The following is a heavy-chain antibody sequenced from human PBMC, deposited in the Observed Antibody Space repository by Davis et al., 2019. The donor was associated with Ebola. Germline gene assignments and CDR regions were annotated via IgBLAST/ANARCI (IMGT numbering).Heavy chain of an antibody. Sequence: GESLKISCAASGFTFSSYAMSWVRQAPGKGLEWVSAISGSGGSTYYADSVKGRFTISRDNSKNTLYLQMNSLRPEDTAVYYCTRDVAYCSSITCLTARDYWGQGTLVTVSS. CDR2: ISGSGGST. CDR1: GFTFSSYA. D-gene: IGHD2-2*01. CDR3: TRDVAYCSSITCLTARDY. V-gene: IGHV3-23*01. J-gene: IGHJ4*02.